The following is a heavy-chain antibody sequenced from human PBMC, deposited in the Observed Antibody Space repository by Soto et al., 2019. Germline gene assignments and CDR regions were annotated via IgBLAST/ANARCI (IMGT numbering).Heavy chain of an antibody. D-gene: IGHD2-15*01. CDR1: GGTFSSSA. Sequence: QVQLVQSGAEVKKPGSSVKVSCKASGGTFSSSAVNWVRQATGQGLEWMGEIIPVFGTTNSAQKFQARLTITADESTSTAYMELSSLRSEDTAVYFCARSGTATNIDYWGQGTLVSVAS. V-gene: IGHV1-69*01. CDR3: ARSGTATNIDY. J-gene: IGHJ4*02. CDR2: IIPVFGTT.